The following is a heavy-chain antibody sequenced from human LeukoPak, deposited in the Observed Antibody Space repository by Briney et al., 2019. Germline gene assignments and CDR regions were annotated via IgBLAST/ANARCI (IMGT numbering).Heavy chain of an antibody. J-gene: IGHJ6*02. Sequence: ASVKVSCKASGYTFTSYGISWVRQAPGQGLEWMGWISAYNGNTNYAQKLQGRVTMTTDTSTSTAYMELRSLRSDDTAVYYCARSSSSWSLSYYHYYGMDVWGQGTTVTVSS. CDR1: GYTFTSYG. CDR3: ARSSSSWSLSYYHYYGMDV. CDR2: ISAYNGNT. V-gene: IGHV1-18*01. D-gene: IGHD6-13*01.